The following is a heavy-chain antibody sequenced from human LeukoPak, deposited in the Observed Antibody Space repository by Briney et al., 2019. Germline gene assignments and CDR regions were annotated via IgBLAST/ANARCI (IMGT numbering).Heavy chain of an antibody. CDR2: INWSGGST. CDR1: GFAFDEHG. D-gene: IGHD2-2*01. Sequence: PGGPLRLSCTASGFAFDEHGMRWAPQVPEKALERVSGINWSGGSTGYVDPLRGRFTISRDNAKISLYLQMDSLRAEDTALYYCARAPITSPFYFDYWGQGTLVTVSS. CDR3: ARAPITSPFYFDY. J-gene: IGHJ4*02. V-gene: IGHV3-20*04.